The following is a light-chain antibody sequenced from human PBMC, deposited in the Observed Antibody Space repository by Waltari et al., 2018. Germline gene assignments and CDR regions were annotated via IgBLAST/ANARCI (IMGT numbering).Light chain of an antibody. CDR2: DVS. CDR3: CSYAGSYV. J-gene: IGLJ1*01. Sequence: QSALTQPASVSGSPGQSITISCTGTSSDAGGYNYVSWYQQHPGKAPKLMIYDVSKRPSGVSNRFSGSKSGNTASLTISGLQAEDEADYYCCSYAGSYVFGTGTKVTVL. V-gene: IGLV2-23*02. CDR1: SSDAGGYNY.